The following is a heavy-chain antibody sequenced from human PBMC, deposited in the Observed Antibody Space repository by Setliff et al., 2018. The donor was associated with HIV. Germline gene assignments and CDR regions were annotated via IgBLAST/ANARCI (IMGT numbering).Heavy chain of an antibody. CDR1: GFTFSNYD. V-gene: IGHV3-13*01. Sequence: GESLKISCAASGFTFSNYDMFWVRQVTGKGLEWVSAIGTAADTFYPDSVKGRFTISRENAKNSLYLQMNSLRAGDTAVYYCVRAPTSGWHPSFDSWGRGALVTVSS. CDR2: IGTAADT. J-gene: IGHJ4*02. D-gene: IGHD6-19*01. CDR3: VRAPTSGWHPSFDS.